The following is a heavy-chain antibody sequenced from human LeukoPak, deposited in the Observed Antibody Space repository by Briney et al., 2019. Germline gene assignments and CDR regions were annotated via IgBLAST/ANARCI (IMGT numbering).Heavy chain of an antibody. Sequence: SQTLSLTCTVSGGSISSGGYYWSWIRQHPGKGLEWIGYIYYSGSTYYNTSLKSRVTISVDTSKNQFSLKLSSVTAADTAVYYCAREGYCSSTSCYDYYMDVWGKGTTVTVSS. D-gene: IGHD2-2*01. V-gene: IGHV4-31*03. J-gene: IGHJ6*03. CDR3: AREGYCSSTSCYDYYMDV. CDR2: IYYSGST. CDR1: GGSISSGGYY.